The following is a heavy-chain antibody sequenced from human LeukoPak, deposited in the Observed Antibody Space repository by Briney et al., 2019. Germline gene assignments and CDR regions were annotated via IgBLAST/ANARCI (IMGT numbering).Heavy chain of an antibody. Sequence: PGESLKISCQGSGYDFTRYWIAWVRQMPGKCLEWMGIIYPSDSNTRYSPSFQGQVSISADKSFTTAYLQWSSLTTSDTAMYYCARRIPDGHYVGFDYWGQGTLVTVSS. V-gene: IGHV5-51*03. J-gene: IGHJ4*02. CDR3: ARRIPDGHYVGFDY. D-gene: IGHD3-3*01. CDR2: IYPSDSNT. CDR1: GYDFTRYW.